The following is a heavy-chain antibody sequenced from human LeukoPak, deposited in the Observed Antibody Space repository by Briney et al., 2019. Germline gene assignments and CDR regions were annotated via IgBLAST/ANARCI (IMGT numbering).Heavy chain of an antibody. D-gene: IGHD3-16*01. CDR3: ARNWAHLDF. Sequence: PGESLRLSCAASGFTFSSSWMNWVRQAPGKGLEWVANINEHGSEIYYVDSVKGRFTIARDNAKSSLSLQMNSLRVEDTAVYYCARNWAHLDFWGKGTTVTVSS. CDR2: INEHGSEI. CDR1: GFTFSSSW. V-gene: IGHV3-7*01. J-gene: IGHJ6*04.